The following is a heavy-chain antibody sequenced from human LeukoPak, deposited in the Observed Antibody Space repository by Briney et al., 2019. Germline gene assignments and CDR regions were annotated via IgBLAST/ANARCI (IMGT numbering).Heavy chain of an antibody. CDR3: ARVLTGGSRFSDY. J-gene: IGHJ4*02. V-gene: IGHV5-51*01. CDR1: GYTFTSYW. D-gene: IGHD3-16*01. CDR2: IYPGDSDT. Sequence: GESLKISCKGSGYTFTSYWIAWVRQLPGRGLEWMGIIYPGDSDTRYSPSFQGQVTTSADKSISTAYLQWSSLKTSDTAMYYCARVLTGGSRFSDYWGQGTLVTVSS.